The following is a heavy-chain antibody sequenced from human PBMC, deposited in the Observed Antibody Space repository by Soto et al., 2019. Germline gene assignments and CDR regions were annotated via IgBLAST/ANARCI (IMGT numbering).Heavy chain of an antibody. CDR3: AKDLAPYCGGDCRLYDSFYI. Sequence: GGSLRLSCAASGFTFSSYGMHWVRQAPGKGLEWVAVISYDGSNKYYADSVKGRFTISRDNSKNTLYLQMNSLRAEDTAVYYCAKDLAPYCGGDCRLYDSFYIWGQGTMVTVSS. J-gene: IGHJ3*02. CDR2: ISYDGSNK. CDR1: GFTFSSYG. V-gene: IGHV3-30*18. D-gene: IGHD2-21*02.